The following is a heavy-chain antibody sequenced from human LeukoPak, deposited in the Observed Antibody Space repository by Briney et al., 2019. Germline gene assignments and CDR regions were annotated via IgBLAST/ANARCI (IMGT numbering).Heavy chain of an antibody. D-gene: IGHD3-10*01. CDR1: GDSISSYY. V-gene: IGHV4-59*01. Sequence: PSETLSLTCTVSGDSISSYYWTWIRQLPGKGLEYIGYIYKSVNTNYNPSLKSRVTMSLDTSKNQFSLKLNSVTAADTAVYYCAGDLNRAFDYWGQGMLVTVSS. CDR2: IYKSVNT. J-gene: IGHJ4*02. CDR3: AGDLNRAFDY.